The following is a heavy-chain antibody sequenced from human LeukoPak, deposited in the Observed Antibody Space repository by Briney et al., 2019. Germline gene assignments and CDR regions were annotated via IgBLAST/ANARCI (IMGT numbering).Heavy chain of an antibody. CDR1: GGFIRSGGYY. CDR3: ASYYNDTSDYSEKSSFDY. Sequence: PSETLSLTCSVSGGFIRSGGYYWSWVRQLPGKGLEWIVYIYYSGSTYYNPSLKSRVTMSIDTSKNQFSLKLSSVTAADTAVYYCASYYNDTSDYSEKSSFDYWGQGTLVTVSS. V-gene: IGHV4-31*03. CDR2: IYYSGST. J-gene: IGHJ4*02. D-gene: IGHD3-22*01.